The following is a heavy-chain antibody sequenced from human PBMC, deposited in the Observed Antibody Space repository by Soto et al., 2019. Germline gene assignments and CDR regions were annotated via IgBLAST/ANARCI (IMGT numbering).Heavy chain of an antibody. Sequence: PSETLSLTWTVSGCSISSYYWSWIRQPPGKGLEWIGYIYYSGSTNYNPSLKSRVTISVDTSKNQFSLKLSSVTAADTAVYYCAREVLLWFGELNRWFDPWGQGTLVTVSS. D-gene: IGHD3-10*01. CDR1: GCSISSYY. CDR2: IYYSGST. V-gene: IGHV4-59*01. CDR3: AREVLLWFGELNRWFDP. J-gene: IGHJ5*02.